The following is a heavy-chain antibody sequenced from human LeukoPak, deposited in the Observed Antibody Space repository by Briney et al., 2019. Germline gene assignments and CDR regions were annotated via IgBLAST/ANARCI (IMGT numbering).Heavy chain of an antibody. J-gene: IGHJ1*01. CDR2: INHSGST. Sequence: SETLSLTCAVYGGSFSGYYWSWIRQPPGKGLEWIGEINHSGSTNYNPSLKSRVTISVDTSKNQFSLKLNSVTAADTAVYYCARATETFSWFLQHWGQGTLVTVSS. V-gene: IGHV4-34*01. CDR1: GGSFSGYY. D-gene: IGHD6-13*01. CDR3: ARATETFSWFLQH.